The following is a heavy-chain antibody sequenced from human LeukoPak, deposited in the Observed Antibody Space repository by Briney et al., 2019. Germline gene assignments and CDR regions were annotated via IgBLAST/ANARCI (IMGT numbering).Heavy chain of an antibody. CDR1: GFTFRSYE. Sequence: GGSLTLSCEDSGFTFRSYEMNWVRQAPGKGLEWIAYLSSSGSAFSYADSVKGRFTISRDNSKNTLYLQMNSLRAEDTAVYYCAKDVSGIAAAGSVDYWGQGTLVTVSS. CDR3: AKDVSGIAAAGSVDY. CDR2: LSSSGSAF. J-gene: IGHJ4*02. V-gene: IGHV3-48*03. D-gene: IGHD6-13*01.